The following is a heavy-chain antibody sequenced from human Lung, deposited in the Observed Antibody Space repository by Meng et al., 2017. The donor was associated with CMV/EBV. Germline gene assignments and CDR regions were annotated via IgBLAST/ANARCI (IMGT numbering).Heavy chain of an antibody. D-gene: IGHD3-10*01. CDR3: AKDSHYPCCYGMDV. J-gene: IGHJ6*02. CDR2: IDGGNRT. V-gene: IGHV3-23*01. Sequence: GESLKISCAASGFSFSNFAVSWVRQAPGRGLEWVSNIDGGNRTFYARSVKGRFTISRDSSKNIVYLQMNSLRAEDTAVYFCAKDSHYPCCYGMDVWGQGTTVTFSS. CDR1: GFSFSNFA.